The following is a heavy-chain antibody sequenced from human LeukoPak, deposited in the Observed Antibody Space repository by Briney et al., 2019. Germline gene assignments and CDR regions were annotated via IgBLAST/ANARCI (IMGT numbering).Heavy chain of an antibody. CDR3: ASGSDSSY. V-gene: IGHV3-53*05. D-gene: IGHD6-13*01. J-gene: IGHJ4*02. CDR1: GITVSVNY. Sequence: GGSLRLXCAVSGITVSVNYMNWGRQAPGKGLEWVSLINTGGGTYYADSVRGRFTISRDNSKNTLYLQMNTLRPEDTAVYYCASGSDSSYWGRGTLVTVSS. CDR2: INTGGGT.